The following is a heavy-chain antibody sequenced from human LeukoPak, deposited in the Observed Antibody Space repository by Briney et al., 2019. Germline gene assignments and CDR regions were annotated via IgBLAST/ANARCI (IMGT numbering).Heavy chain of an antibody. CDR2: IKQDGSEK. J-gene: IGHJ4*02. V-gene: IGHV3-7*01. CDR3: ARDRRGIAVAGRSY. Sequence: PGGSLRLSCAASGFTFSSYWMSWVRQAPGKGLEWVANIKQDGSEKYYVDSVKGRFTISRDKAKNSLYLQMNSLRAEGTAVYYCARDRRGIAVAGRSYWGQGTLVTVSS. D-gene: IGHD6-19*01. CDR1: GFTFSSYW.